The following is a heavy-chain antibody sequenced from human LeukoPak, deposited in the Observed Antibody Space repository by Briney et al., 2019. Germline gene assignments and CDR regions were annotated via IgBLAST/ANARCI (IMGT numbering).Heavy chain of an antibody. CDR1: GDSVSSNIAA. D-gene: IGHD6-19*01. Sequence: SQTLSLTCSISGDSVSSNIAAWNWIRQSPSRGLEWLGRTYYRSKWYYDYALSVKSRISINPDTSKNQFSLQLNSVTLEDTAIYYCARYSLAEAGALDSWGQGTLVTVSS. CDR3: ARYSLAEAGALDS. J-gene: IGHJ4*02. CDR2: TYYRSKWYY. V-gene: IGHV6-1*01.